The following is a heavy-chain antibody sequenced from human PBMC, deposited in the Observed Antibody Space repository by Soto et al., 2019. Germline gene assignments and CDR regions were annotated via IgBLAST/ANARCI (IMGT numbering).Heavy chain of an antibody. V-gene: IGHV3-30*18. CDR3: AKVVSTRPIAVAGQDFDY. D-gene: IGHD6-19*01. CDR1: GFTFSSYG. J-gene: IGHJ4*02. CDR2: ISYDGSNK. Sequence: PGGSLRLSCAASGFTFSSYGMHWVRQAPGKGLEWVAVISYDGSNKYYADSVKGRFTISRDNSKNTLYLQMNSLRAEDTAVYYCAKVVSTRPIAVAGQDFDYWGQGTLVTVSS.